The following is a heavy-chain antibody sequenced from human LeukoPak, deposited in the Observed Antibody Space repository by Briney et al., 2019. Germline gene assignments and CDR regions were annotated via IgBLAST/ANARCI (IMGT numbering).Heavy chain of an antibody. Sequence: SETLSLTCAVYGGSFSGYYWSWIRQPPAKGLEWIGEINHSGSTNYNPSLKSRVTISVDTSKNQFSLQLSSVTAADTAVYYCARGRVRWELPGRWYFDYWGQGTLVTVSS. CDR3: ARGRVRWELPGRWYFDY. CDR1: GGSFSGYY. D-gene: IGHD1-26*01. CDR2: INHSGST. V-gene: IGHV4-34*01. J-gene: IGHJ4*02.